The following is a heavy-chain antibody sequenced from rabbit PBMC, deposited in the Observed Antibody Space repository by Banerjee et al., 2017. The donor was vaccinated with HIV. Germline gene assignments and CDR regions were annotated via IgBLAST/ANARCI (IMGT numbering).Heavy chain of an antibody. D-gene: IGHD4-1*01. J-gene: IGHJ4*01. CDR2: IYTGTSGST. V-gene: IGHV1S40*01. CDR3: ARDLAGVIGWNFNL. Sequence: QSLEESGGGLFQPGGSLTLTCKASGFAFSSTYYMCWVRQAPGKGLELIACIYTGTSGSTWYANWAKGRFTISKTSSTTVTLQMTSLTGADTATYFCARDLAGVIGWNFNLWGPGTLVTVS. CDR1: GFAFSSTYY.